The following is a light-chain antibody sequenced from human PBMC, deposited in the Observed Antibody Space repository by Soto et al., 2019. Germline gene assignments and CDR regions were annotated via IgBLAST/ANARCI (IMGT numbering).Light chain of an antibody. CDR2: GAS. J-gene: IGKJ1*01. CDR3: QQYNNWWT. V-gene: IGKV3-15*01. CDR1: QSVSSS. Sequence: EVVMTQSPATLSLSPGERATLSCRASQSVSSSLAWYQQKPGQAPMLLIYGASTRAAGIPDRFSDSGSETQFTLTISSLQAEDFAIYHCQQYNNWWTFGQGTKVEIK.